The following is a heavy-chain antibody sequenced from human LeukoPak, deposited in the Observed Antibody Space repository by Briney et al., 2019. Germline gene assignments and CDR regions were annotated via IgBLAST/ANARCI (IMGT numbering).Heavy chain of an antibody. V-gene: IGHV4-31*03. CDR1: GGSISSGGYY. D-gene: IGHD4-23*01. CDR3: ARVPTLLETTVATYYFDY. CDR2: IYYSGST. J-gene: IGHJ4*02. Sequence: SETLPLTCTVSGGSISSGGYYWNWIRQHPGKGLEWIGNIYYSGSTYYNPSLKSRVTISIDTSKNQFSLKLSSVTAADTAVYYCARVPTLLETTVATYYFDYWGQGALVTVSS.